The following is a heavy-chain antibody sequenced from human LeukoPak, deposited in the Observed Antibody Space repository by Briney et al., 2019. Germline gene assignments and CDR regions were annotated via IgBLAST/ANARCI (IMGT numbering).Heavy chain of an antibody. CDR3: ARDAGSSSWYPTSPAYYYGMDV. J-gene: IGHJ6*02. D-gene: IGHD6-13*01. CDR2: INPNSGGT. Sequence: ASVKVSCKASGYTFTGYYMHWVRQAPGQGLEWMGWINPNSGGTNYAQKFQGSVTMTRDTSISTAYMELSRLRSDDTAVYYCARDAGSSSWYPTSPAYYYGMDVWGQGTTVTVSS. V-gene: IGHV1-2*02. CDR1: GYTFTGYY.